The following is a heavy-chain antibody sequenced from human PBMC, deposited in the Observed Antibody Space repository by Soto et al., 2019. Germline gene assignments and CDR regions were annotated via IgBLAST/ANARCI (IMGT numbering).Heavy chain of an antibody. V-gene: IGHV3-30*18. CDR2: ILYDGSNK. CDR3: AKDSPGPIQ. J-gene: IGHJ4*02. CDR1: GFSFSSYG. Sequence: SVGSLRLSCAASGFSFSSYGMHWVRQAPGKGLEWVAVILYDGSNKYYADSVKGRFIISRDNSKNTLYLRMNSLRAEDTAVYYCAKDSPGPIQWGQGTLVTVSS. D-gene: IGHD3-3*01.